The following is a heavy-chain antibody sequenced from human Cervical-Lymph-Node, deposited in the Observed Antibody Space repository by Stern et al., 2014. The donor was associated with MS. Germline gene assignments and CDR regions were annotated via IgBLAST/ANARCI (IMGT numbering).Heavy chain of an antibody. J-gene: IGHJ4*02. CDR1: GFTFSDHA. V-gene: IGHV3-23*04. CDR2: ISLSGGST. D-gene: IGHD2-15*01. CDR3: AKDRELVVVTFDS. Sequence: VQLVQYGGGLVQPGGSPRISCAASGFTFSDHAMSSARQAPGKGLEWVSAISLSGGSTFYAGSVQGRFTISRDNSKNTLYLQMNSLRAEDTAVYYCAKDRELVVVTFDSWGQGTLVTVSS.